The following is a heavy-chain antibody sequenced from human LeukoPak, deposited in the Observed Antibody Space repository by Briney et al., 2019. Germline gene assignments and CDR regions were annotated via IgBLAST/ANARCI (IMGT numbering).Heavy chain of an antibody. Sequence: PGGSLRLSCAASGFTFSGYWMHWVRQAPGKGLVWVSRINSDGSSTSYADSVKGRFTISRDNAKNTLYLQMNSLRAEDTAVYYCARVATYYYDSSGYWLGYYYYYGMDVWGQGTTVTVSS. CDR2: INSDGSST. V-gene: IGHV3-74*01. CDR3: ARVATYYYDSSGYWLGYYYYYGMDV. D-gene: IGHD3-22*01. CDR1: GFTFSGYW. J-gene: IGHJ6*02.